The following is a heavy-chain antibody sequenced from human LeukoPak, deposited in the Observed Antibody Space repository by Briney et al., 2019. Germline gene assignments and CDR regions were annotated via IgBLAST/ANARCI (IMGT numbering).Heavy chain of an antibody. V-gene: IGHV3-7*01. CDR2: IKQDGSEK. CDR3: AREYCSSTSCYLVYYYYYYMDV. Sequence: QTGGSLGLSCAASGFTFSSYWMSWVREAPGKGLEWVANIKQDGSEKYYVDSVKGRFTISRDNAKNSLYLQMNSLRAEDTAVYYCAREYCSSTSCYLVYYYYYYMDVWGKGTTVTVSS. D-gene: IGHD2-2*01. J-gene: IGHJ6*03. CDR1: GFTFSSYW.